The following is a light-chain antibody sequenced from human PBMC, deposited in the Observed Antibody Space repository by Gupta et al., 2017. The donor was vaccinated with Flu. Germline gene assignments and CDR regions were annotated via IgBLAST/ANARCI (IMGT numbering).Light chain of an antibody. CDR1: QSISNY. V-gene: IGKV1D-16*01. CDR3: RQERESPLT. CDR2: GAS. J-gene: IGKJ5*01. Sequence: DFQMTQSPSSLSASVGDRVIITCRASQSISNYLGWYQQKPEKAPKSLIYGASRLKNGVPSRFSGSGFGTEFTLTISSRQPEDFGTYYCRQERESPLTFGQGTXMEIK.